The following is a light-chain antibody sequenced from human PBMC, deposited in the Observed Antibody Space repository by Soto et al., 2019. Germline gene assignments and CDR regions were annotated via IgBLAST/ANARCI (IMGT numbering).Light chain of an antibody. CDR1: TSDIGIYNY. Sequence: QSALTQPASVSGSLGQSITISCTGTTSDIGIYNYVSWYQHHPGRAPKLLISEVNSRPSGASNRFSGSKSGNTASLTISGLLADDEADYYCSSFTTSSTLVFGGGTNVTVL. CDR2: EVN. CDR3: SSFTTSSTLV. J-gene: IGLJ2*01. V-gene: IGLV2-14*01.